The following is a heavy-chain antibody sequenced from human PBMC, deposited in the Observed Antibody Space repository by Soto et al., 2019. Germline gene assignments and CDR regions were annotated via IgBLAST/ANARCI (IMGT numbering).Heavy chain of an antibody. CDR3: ARDRGNWNYGWFDP. D-gene: IGHD1-7*01. CDR1: GFTFSSYA. Sequence: QVQLVESGGGVVQPGRSLRLSCAASGFTFSSYAMHWVRQAPGKGLEWVAVISYDGSNKYYADSVKGRFTISRDNSKNTLYLQMNSLRAEDTAVYYCARDRGNWNYGWFDPWCQGTLVTVSS. J-gene: IGHJ5*02. V-gene: IGHV3-30-3*01. CDR2: ISYDGSNK.